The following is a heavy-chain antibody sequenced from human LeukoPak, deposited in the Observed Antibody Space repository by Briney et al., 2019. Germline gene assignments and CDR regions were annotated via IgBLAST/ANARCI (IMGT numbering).Heavy chain of an antibody. CDR1: GYTFTSYA. Sequence: GASVKVSCKASGYTFTSYAMHWVRQAPGQRLEWMGWINAGNSNTKYSQKFQGRVTITRDTSASTPYMELSSLRYEDTAVYYCARATWDYWGQGTLVTVSS. CDR3: ARATWDY. CDR2: INAGNSNT. V-gene: IGHV1-3*01. J-gene: IGHJ4*02.